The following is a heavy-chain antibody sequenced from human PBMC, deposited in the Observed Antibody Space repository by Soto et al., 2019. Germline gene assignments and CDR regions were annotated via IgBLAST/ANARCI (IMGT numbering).Heavy chain of an antibody. CDR1: GLTCSSYG. Sequence: GGSLRLYCAASGLTCSSYGMHWVRQAPGKGLEWVAVISYDGSNKYYADSVKGRFTISRDNSKNTLYLQMNSLRAEDTAVYYCAKDRPPDSSGWYYFDYWGQGTLVTV. CDR2: ISYDGSNK. J-gene: IGHJ4*02. V-gene: IGHV3-30*18. D-gene: IGHD6-19*01. CDR3: AKDRPPDSSGWYYFDY.